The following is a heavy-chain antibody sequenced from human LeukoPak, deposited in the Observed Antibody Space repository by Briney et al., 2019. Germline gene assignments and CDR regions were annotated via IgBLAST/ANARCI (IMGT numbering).Heavy chain of an antibody. V-gene: IGHV4-4*07. CDR1: GGSSSNYL. CDR2: IHTSGTT. J-gene: IGHJ4*02. D-gene: IGHD1-14*01. Sequence: PSETLSLTCTVSGGSSSNYLCTWLRQSAGAGLECIGRIHTSGTTYYNPSLKSRVSMSVDTSKNEFSLRLNSVTAADTAVYYCARDPAGHGRYFDYWGQGALVTVSS. CDR3: ARDPAGHGRYFDY.